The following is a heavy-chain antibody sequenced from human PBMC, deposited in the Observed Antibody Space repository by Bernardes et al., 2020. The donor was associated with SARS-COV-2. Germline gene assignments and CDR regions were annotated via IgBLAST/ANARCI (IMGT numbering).Heavy chain of an antibody. CDR3: AHSQGIAVAGTFDY. CDR2: IYWDDDK. Sequence: SGPALGKPTQTLTLTCTFSGFSLSTSGVGVGWIRQPPGKALEWLALIYWDDDKRYSPSLKSRLTITKDTSKNQVVLIMTNMDPVDTATYYCAHSQGIAVAGTFDYWGQGTLVTVSS. J-gene: IGHJ4*02. D-gene: IGHD6-19*01. V-gene: IGHV2-5*02. CDR1: GFSLSTSGVG.